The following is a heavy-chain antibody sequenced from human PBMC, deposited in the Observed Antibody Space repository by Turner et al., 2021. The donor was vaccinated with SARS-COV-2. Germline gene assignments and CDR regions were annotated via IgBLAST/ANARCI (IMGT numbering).Heavy chain of an antibody. D-gene: IGHD6-19*01. CDR2: MSPDETNK. J-gene: IGHJ3*02. V-gene: IGHV3-30-3*01. CDR3: SREGQWLVRSFDI. CDR1: GFAFSNYR. Sequence: VQPMESGGGVVQPGRSLRLLCEASGFAFSNYRIHWVRQAPGKGLEWLAAMSPDETNKYYAVSVKGRFTISRYNSKNTLFLQMKSLRPEDTDVDYCSREGQWLVRSFDIWGQGTLVTVSS.